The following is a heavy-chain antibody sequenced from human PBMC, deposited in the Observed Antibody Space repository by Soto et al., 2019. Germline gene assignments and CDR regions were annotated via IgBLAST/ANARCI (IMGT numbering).Heavy chain of an antibody. D-gene: IGHD3-16*02. CDR3: AHLTITSGGVIGVDAFDI. CDR1: GFSLSPVGVG. Sequence: QITLKESAPTLVQPTQTLTLRCTFSGFSLSPVGVGVGWIRQPPGKALEWIAVIYWDNDKRYNLSLNNRHSINRDTTRNQVVVTIINMDPVDTGTYYCAHLTITSGGVIGVDAFDIWGQGTLVTFSS. CDR2: IYWDNDK. V-gene: IGHV2-5*02. J-gene: IGHJ3*02.